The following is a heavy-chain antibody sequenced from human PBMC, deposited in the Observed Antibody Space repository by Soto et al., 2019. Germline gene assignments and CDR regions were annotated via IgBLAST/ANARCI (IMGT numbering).Heavy chain of an antibody. CDR3: AHRVSANVLGMWVDRGFDT. D-gene: IGHD1-26*01. CDR1: GFSLTASGEN. V-gene: IGHV2-5*02. CDR2: FYWDNAR. J-gene: IGHJ5*02. Sequence: QITLDESGPPLVRPTHTLTLTCNFSGFSLTASGENVAWIRQAPGKTLEWLTIFYWDNARRFNPSLRIRLSTTKDTSKKQVVLPVSDMNYDDSGTYYCAHRVSANVLGMWVDRGFDTWGPGVPVTVAS.